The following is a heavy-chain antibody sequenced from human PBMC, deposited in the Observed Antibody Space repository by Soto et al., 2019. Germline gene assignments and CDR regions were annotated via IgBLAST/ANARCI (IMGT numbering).Heavy chain of an antibody. J-gene: IGHJ6*02. CDR3: ARDSIDYYDSSGYYFGYGMDV. V-gene: IGHV3-30-3*01. CDR2: ISYDGSNK. D-gene: IGHD3-22*01. Sequence: GGSLRLSCAASGFTFSSYAMHWVRQAPGKGLEWVAVISYDGSNKYYADSVKGRFTISRDNSKNTLYLQMNSLRAEDTAVYYCARDSIDYYDSSGYYFGYGMDVWGQGTTVTVSS. CDR1: GFTFSSYA.